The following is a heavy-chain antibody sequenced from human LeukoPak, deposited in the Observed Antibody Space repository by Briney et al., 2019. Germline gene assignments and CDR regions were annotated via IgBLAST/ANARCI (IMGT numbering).Heavy chain of an antibody. Sequence: GGSLRLSCAASGFTFSSYAMHWVRQAPGKGLEWVAVISYDGSNKYYADSVKGRFTISRDNSKSTLYLQMNSLRAEDTAVYYCARGGGTAMVTPIDYWGQGTLVTVSS. CDR1: GFTFSSYA. D-gene: IGHD5-18*01. V-gene: IGHV3-30-3*01. CDR2: ISYDGSNK. CDR3: ARGGGTAMVTPIDY. J-gene: IGHJ4*02.